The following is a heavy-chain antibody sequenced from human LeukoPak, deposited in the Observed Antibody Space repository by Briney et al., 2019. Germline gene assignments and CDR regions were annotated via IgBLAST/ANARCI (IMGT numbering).Heavy chain of an antibody. Sequence: GGSLRLSCAASGFTFSSYAMSWVRQAPGKGLEWVSAISGSGGSTYYADSVKGRFTISRDNSKNTLYLQVNSLRAEDTAVYYCAKGGGTRGYYYDSSGYYGMDVWGQGTTVTVSS. J-gene: IGHJ6*02. CDR1: GFTFSSYA. D-gene: IGHD3-22*01. CDR2: ISGSGGST. CDR3: AKGGGTRGYYYDSSGYYGMDV. V-gene: IGHV3-23*01.